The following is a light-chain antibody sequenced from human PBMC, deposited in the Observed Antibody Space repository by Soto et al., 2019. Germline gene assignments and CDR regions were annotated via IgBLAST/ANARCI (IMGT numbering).Light chain of an antibody. CDR2: KAS. Sequence: DIQMTQSPSTLSASIGDRVTITCRASQSLNSWLAWYQQKPGKAPKLLIYKASNLESGVPSRFSGSGSGTEFTLPISSLQPDDYATYYCQQYIDYFTFGGGTTVEIK. CDR3: QQYIDYFT. V-gene: IGKV1-5*03. J-gene: IGKJ4*01. CDR1: QSLNSW.